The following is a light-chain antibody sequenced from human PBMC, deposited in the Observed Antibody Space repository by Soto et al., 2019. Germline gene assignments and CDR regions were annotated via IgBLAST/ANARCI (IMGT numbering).Light chain of an antibody. V-gene: IGKV3-15*01. Sequence: ILMTQSPATLSVSPGERATLSCRASQSVSNNLAWYQQKPDQAPRLLIYDASTRATGITARFSGSGSGTEFTLPISGLQSEDFAVYYCQQYNNWPPWTFGQGTKVEIK. CDR1: QSVSNN. CDR3: QQYNNWPPWT. CDR2: DAS. J-gene: IGKJ1*01.